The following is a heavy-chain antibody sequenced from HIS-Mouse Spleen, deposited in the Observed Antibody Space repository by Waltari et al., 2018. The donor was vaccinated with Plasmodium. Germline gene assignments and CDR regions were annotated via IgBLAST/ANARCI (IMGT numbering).Heavy chain of an antibody. CDR2: IYYSGST. CDR3: ARRGGSYYYFDY. Sequence: QLQLQESGPGLVKPSETLSLTCPVSGGSISSSSYYWGCIRQPPGKGLEWIGSIYYSGSTYYNPSLKSRVTISVDTSKNQFSLKLSSVTAADTAVYYCARRGGSYYYFDYWGQGTLVTVSS. D-gene: IGHD1-26*01. J-gene: IGHJ4*02. CDR1: GGSISSSSYY. V-gene: IGHV4-39*01.